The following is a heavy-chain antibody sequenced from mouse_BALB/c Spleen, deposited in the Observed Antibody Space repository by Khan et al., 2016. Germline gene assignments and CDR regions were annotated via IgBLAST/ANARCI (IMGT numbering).Heavy chain of an antibody. D-gene: IGHD2-14*01. CDR3: ARKVRVDWYFDV. CDR2: IDPANGNT. CDR1: GFNIKDTY. V-gene: IGHV14-3*02. J-gene: IGHJ1*01. Sequence: VQLLQSGAELVKPGASVKLSCTASGFNIKDTYMHWVKQRPEQGLEWIGRIDPANGNTKYDPKFQGKATITADTSSNTAYLQLSSLTSEDTAVYYCARKVRVDWYFDVWGAGTTVTDSS.